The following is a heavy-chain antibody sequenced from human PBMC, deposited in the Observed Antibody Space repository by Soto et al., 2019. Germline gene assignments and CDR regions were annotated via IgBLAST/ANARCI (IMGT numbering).Heavy chain of an antibody. Sequence: QVHLEQSGVEVKKPGASVKVSCKASNYTFTYYGISWVRQAPGQGLEWMGWISAYSGYTNYAQNLQGRVIMTTDTSTNTAYLELRSLRSDDTAMYYCARDYCSSPKCSRYKYFAFWGQGTVITVSS. D-gene: IGHD2-2*01. CDR2: ISAYSGYT. J-gene: IGHJ4*02. CDR1: NYTFTYYG. V-gene: IGHV1-18*04. CDR3: ARDYCSSPKCSRYKYFAF.